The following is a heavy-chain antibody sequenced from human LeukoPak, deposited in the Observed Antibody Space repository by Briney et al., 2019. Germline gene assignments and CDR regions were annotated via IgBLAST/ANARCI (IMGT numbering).Heavy chain of an antibody. V-gene: IGHV3-48*01. CDR1: GFTFSSYS. Sequence: GGSLRLSCAASGFTFSSYSMNWVRQAPGKGLEWVPYATGSSSTIYYADSVKGRFTISRDNAKNSLYLQMNSLRAEDTAVYYCASRYCTNGVCSLNYWGQGTLVTVSS. D-gene: IGHD2-8*01. CDR2: ATGSSSTI. J-gene: IGHJ4*02. CDR3: ASRYCTNGVCSLNY.